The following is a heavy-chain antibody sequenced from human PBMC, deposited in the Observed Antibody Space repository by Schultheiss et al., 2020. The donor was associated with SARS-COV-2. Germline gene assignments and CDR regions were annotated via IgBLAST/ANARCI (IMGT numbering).Heavy chain of an antibody. V-gene: IGHV4-59*08. CDR3: ARANDLNLQH. CDR1: GDSISSYY. Sequence: SETLSLTCTVSGDSISSYYWSWIRQPPGKGLEWIGYIYYTGSTNYNPSLKSRVTISVDTSKNQFSLRLSSVTAADTAVYYCARANDLNLQHWGQGTLVTVSS. CDR2: IYYTGST. J-gene: IGHJ1*01.